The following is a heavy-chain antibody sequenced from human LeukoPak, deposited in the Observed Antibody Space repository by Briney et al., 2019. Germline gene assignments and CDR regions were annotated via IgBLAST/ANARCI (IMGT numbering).Heavy chain of an antibody. D-gene: IGHD2-21*02. J-gene: IGHJ6*02. CDR1: GGTFSSYA. CDR2: IYPGDSDT. Sequence: KVSCKASGGTFSSYAISWVRQMPGKGLEWMGIIYPGDSDTRYSPSFQGQVTISADKSISTAYLQWSSLKASDTAMYYCARQPYCGGDCHYYGMDVWGQGTTVTVSS. CDR3: ARQPYCGGDCHYYGMDV. V-gene: IGHV5-51*01.